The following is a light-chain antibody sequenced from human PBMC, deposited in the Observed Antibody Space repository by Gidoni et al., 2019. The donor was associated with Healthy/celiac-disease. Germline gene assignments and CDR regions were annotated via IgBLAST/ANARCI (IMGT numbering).Light chain of an antibody. J-gene: IGLJ1*01. V-gene: IGLV1-44*01. CDR1: SSNIGSNT. Sequence: QSVLPQPPSASGTPGPRVTISCSGSSSNIGSNTVNWYQQLPGTAPKLLIYSNNQRPSGVPDRFSGSKSGTSASLAISGLQSEDEADYYCAAWDDSLNGFYVFGTGTKVTVL. CDR2: SNN. CDR3: AAWDDSLNGFYV.